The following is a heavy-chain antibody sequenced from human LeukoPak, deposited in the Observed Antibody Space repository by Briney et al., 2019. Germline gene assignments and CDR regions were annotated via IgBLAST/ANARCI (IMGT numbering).Heavy chain of an antibody. J-gene: IGHJ4*02. CDR1: GYTFTGYY. V-gene: IGHV1-2*02. CDR3: ARVSMVRGVIINPFDY. CDR2: INPNSGGT. D-gene: IGHD3-10*01. Sequence: ASVKVSCKASGYTFTGYYTHWVRQAPGQGLEWMGWINPNSGGTNYAQKFQGRVTMTRDTSISTAYMELSRLRSDDTAVYYCARVSMVRGVIINPFDYWGQGTLVTVSS.